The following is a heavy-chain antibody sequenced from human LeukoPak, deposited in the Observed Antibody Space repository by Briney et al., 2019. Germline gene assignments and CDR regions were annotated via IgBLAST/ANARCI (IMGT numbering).Heavy chain of an antibody. CDR2: MNPNIGNT. D-gene: IGHD2-15*01. Sequence: VASVKVSCKASGYTFTNYDINWVRQATGQGLEWMGWMNPNIGNTGYAQKFQGRVTIARNTSISTAYMELSSLRSEDTAVYYCATAFRWDAFDIWGQGTMVTASS. J-gene: IGHJ3*02. CDR1: GYTFTNYD. V-gene: IGHV1-8*03. CDR3: ATAFRWDAFDI.